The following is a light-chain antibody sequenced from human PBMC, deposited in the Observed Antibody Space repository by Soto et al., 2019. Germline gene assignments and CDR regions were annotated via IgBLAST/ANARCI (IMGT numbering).Light chain of an antibody. CDR2: GAS. J-gene: IGKJ5*01. Sequence: TQSPDTLSVSPGERVTLSCRASRTVSNRLAWYQQKPGQAPRLLIYGASSRATGIPDRFSGSGSGTGFTLTINRLEPEDFAVYYCQQYGSSPNTFGQGTRLEIK. CDR3: QQYGSSPNT. CDR1: RTVSNR. V-gene: IGKV3-20*01.